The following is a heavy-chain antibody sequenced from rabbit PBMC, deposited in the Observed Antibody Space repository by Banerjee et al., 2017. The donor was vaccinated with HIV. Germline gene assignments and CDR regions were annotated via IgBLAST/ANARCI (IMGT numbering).Heavy chain of an antibody. Sequence: QSLEESGGDLVKPGASLTLTCAASGFSFSSSYYLCWVRQAPGKGLEWIACIYIGDGNTYYASWAKGRFTISKTSSTTVTLQMTSLTAADTATYFCARDLAGSSYYLDLWGPGTLVTVS. V-gene: IGHV1S40*01. CDR3: ARDLAGSSYYLDL. CDR2: IYIGDGNT. J-gene: IGHJ6*01. D-gene: IGHD8-1*01. CDR1: GFSFSSSYY.